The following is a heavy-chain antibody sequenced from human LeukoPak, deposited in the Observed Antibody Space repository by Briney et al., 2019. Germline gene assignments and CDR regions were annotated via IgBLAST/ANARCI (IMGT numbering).Heavy chain of an antibody. D-gene: IGHD6-19*01. CDR2: MSYDGSNK. Sequence: PGGSLRLSCAASGLTFSSYGMHWVRQAPGKGLEWVAVMSYDGSNKYYADSVKGRFTISRDNSKNTLYLQMNSLRAEDTAVYYCAKDPARGIAVAGMAYYFDYWGQGTLVTVSS. CDR1: GLTFSSYG. V-gene: IGHV3-30*18. J-gene: IGHJ4*02. CDR3: AKDPARGIAVAGMAYYFDY.